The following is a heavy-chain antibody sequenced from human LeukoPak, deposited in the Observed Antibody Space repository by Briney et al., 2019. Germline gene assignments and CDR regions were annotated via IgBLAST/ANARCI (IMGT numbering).Heavy chain of an antibody. Sequence: SETLSLTCTVSGGSISSYYWSWIQQPPGKGLEWIGYIYYSGSTNYNPSLKSRVTISVDTSKNQFSLKLSSVTAADTAVYYCAIYSGYDESFDYWGQGTLVTVSS. J-gene: IGHJ4*02. CDR1: GGSISSYY. CDR3: AIYSGYDESFDY. CDR2: IYYSGST. V-gene: IGHV4-59*01. D-gene: IGHD5-12*01.